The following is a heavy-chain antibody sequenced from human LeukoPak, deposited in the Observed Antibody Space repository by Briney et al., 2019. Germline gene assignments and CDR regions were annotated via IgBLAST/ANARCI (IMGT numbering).Heavy chain of an antibody. CDR3: ASRRFGEFYFDY. Sequence: PGGSLRLPCAASRFTFSSYAMSWVRQAPGKGLEWVSPISGSGASTYYADSVKGRFTISRDNSKNTLYLQMNSLRAEDTAVYYCASRRFGEFYFDYWGQGTLVAVSS. D-gene: IGHD3-10*01. J-gene: IGHJ4*02. CDR1: RFTFSSYA. CDR2: ISGSGAST. V-gene: IGHV3-23*01.